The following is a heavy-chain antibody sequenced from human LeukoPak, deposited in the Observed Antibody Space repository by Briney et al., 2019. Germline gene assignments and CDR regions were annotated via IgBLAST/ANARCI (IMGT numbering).Heavy chain of an antibody. J-gene: IGHJ6*03. CDR3: ARDGPPGDPLGYYYYYYMDV. D-gene: IGHD7-27*01. CDR1: GGSISSSNW. V-gene: IGHV4-4*02. CDR2: IYHSGST. Sequence: SETLSLTCAVSGGSISSSNWWSWVRQPPGKGLEWIGEIYHSGSTNYNPSLKSRVTISVDKSKNQFSLKLSSVTAADTAVYYCARDGPPGDPLGYYYYYYMDVWGKGTTVTVSS.